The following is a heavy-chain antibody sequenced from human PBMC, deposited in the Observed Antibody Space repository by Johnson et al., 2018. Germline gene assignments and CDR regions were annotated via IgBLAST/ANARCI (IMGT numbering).Heavy chain of an antibody. CDR1: GFTFSTFW. D-gene: IGHD2-2*03. Sequence: VQLVQYGGGLVQPVGSLRLSCAASGFTFSTFWMTWVRQVPGKGLECVDNIKQAGDEKYYVDYVRGRFNISRDNAKNSLVVQMNSLRAGDPGLFYWAGGDGWIFHPWGQGTLVTVSS. V-gene: IGHV3-7*04. CDR3: AGGDGWIFHP. CDR2: IKQAGDEK. J-gene: IGHJ1*01.